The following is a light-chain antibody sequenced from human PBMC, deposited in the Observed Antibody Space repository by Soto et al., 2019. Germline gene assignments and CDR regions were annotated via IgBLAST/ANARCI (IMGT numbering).Light chain of an antibody. CDR3: QQYNNWPPWT. CDR2: GAS. Sequence: EIVMTQSPATLSVSPGERATLSCSASQSVSNNYLAWYQQKPGQAPRLLIYGASNRATGIPDRFSGSGSGTEFTLTISSLQSEDFAVYYCQQYNNWPPWTFGQGTKVDIK. V-gene: IGKV3D-15*01. CDR1: QSVSNN. J-gene: IGKJ1*01.